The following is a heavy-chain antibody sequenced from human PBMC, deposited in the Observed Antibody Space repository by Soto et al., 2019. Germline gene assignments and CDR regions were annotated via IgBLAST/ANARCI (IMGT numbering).Heavy chain of an antibody. CDR1: GGSISSGYYY. V-gene: IGHV4-30-4*01. D-gene: IGHD6-6*01. J-gene: IGHJ6*02. Sequence: SETLSLTCSVSGGSISSGYYYWSWIRQPPGKGLEWIGNIYYSGNTYYNPSLKSRLIISIDTSKNQFSLKVGSVTAADTAMYYCARHRDEYSSSSWYYYGMDVWGQGTTVTVSS. CDR3: ARHRDEYSSSSWYYYGMDV. CDR2: IYYSGNT.